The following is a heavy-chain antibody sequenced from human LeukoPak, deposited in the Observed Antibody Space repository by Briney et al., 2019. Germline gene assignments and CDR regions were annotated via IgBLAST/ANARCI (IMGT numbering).Heavy chain of an antibody. V-gene: IGHV4-31*11. Sequence: PSETLSLTCAVYGGSFSGYYWSWIRQYPGKGLEWIGYMYYSGNTYYNPSLESRVTISVDTSKNQFSLMLTSMTAADTAVYYCAGVSSGYYLIFDYWGQGIQVTVSS. CDR2: MYYSGNT. CDR1: GGSFSGYY. D-gene: IGHD3-22*01. CDR3: AGVSSGYYLIFDY. J-gene: IGHJ4*02.